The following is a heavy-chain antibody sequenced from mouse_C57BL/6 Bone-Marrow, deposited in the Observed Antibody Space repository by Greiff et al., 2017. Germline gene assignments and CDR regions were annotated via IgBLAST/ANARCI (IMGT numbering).Heavy chain of an antibody. CDR2: IDPSDSYT. CDR1: GYTFTSYW. J-gene: IGHJ2*01. Sequence: QVQLQQPGAELVMPGASVKLSCKASGYTFTSYWMHWVKQRPGQGLEWIGEIDPSDSYTNYNQKFKGKATLTVDTSSSTAYMQLSSLTSEDSAVYYCAREGATYYYGSSYYDDYWGQGTTLTVSS. CDR3: AREGATYYYGSSYYDDY. V-gene: IGHV1-69*01. D-gene: IGHD1-1*01.